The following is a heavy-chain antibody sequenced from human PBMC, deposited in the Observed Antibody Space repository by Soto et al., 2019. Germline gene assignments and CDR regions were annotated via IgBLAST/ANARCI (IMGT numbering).Heavy chain of an antibody. CDR1: GYTFTSYG. CDR3: ATQGCGGSCYRYYYYYGMDV. V-gene: IGHV1-18*04. D-gene: IGHD2-15*01. Sequence: VASVKVSCKASGYTFTSYGISWVRQAPGQGLEWMGWISAYNGNTNYAQKLQGRVTMTTDTSTSTAYMELRSLRSDDTAVYYCATQGCGGSCYRYYYYYGMDVWGQGTTVTVSS. J-gene: IGHJ6*02. CDR2: ISAYNGNT.